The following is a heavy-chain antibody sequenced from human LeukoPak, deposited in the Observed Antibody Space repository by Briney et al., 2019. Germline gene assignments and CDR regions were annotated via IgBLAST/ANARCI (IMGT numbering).Heavy chain of an antibody. CDR1: GFTFSSYA. J-gene: IGHJ4*02. D-gene: IGHD2-15*01. V-gene: IGHV3-23*01. Sequence: LPGRSLRLSCAASGFTFSSYAMPWVRQAPGKGLEWVSAISGSGGSTYYADSVKGRFTISRDNSKNTLYLQMNSLRAEDTAVYYCAKGGYCSGGSCYGRDFDYWGQGTLVTVSS. CDR2: ISGSGGST. CDR3: AKGGYCSGGSCYGRDFDY.